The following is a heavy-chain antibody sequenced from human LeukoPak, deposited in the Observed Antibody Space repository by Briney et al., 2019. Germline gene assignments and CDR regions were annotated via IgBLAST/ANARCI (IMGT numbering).Heavy chain of an antibody. CDR3: ARGPNYGVSLDY. D-gene: IGHD3-10*01. J-gene: IGHJ4*02. CDR2: MNPNSGNT. Sequence: ASVKVSCKASGYTFTGYYMHWVRQATGQGLEWMGWMNPNSGNTGYAQKFQGRVTMTRNTSISTAYMELSSLRSEDTAVYYCARGPNYGVSLDYWGQGTLVTVSS. V-gene: IGHV1-8*02. CDR1: GYTFTGYY.